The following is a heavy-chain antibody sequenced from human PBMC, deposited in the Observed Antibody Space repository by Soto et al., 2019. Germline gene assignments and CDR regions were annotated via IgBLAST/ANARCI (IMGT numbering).Heavy chain of an antibody. Sequence: SETLSLTCAVYGGSFSGYYWSWIRQPPGKGLEWIGEINHSGSTNYNPSLKSRVTISVDTSKNQFSLKLSSVTAADTAVYYCARGPYQLPYRRRYFDYWGQGTLVTVSS. CDR1: GGSFSGYY. V-gene: IGHV4-34*01. D-gene: IGHD2-2*02. CDR3: ARGPYQLPYRRRYFDY. CDR2: INHSGST. J-gene: IGHJ4*02.